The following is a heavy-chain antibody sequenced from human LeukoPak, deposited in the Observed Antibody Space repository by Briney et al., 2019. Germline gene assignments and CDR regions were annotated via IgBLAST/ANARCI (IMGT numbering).Heavy chain of an antibody. Sequence: GGSLRLSCAASGFIFSTYTMSWVRQAPGKGLKWVSSISGSGASTYYADSVKGRFTISRDNSKNTLYLEMSTLRAEDTAIYYCAKARLRYFDWSAYDYWGQGTLVTVSS. J-gene: IGHJ4*02. V-gene: IGHV3-23*01. CDR3: AKARLRYFDWSAYDY. CDR2: ISGSGAST. CDR1: GFIFSTYT. D-gene: IGHD3-9*01.